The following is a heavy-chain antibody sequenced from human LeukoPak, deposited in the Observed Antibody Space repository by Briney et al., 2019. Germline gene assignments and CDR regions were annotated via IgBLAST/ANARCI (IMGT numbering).Heavy chain of an antibody. Sequence: PSETLSLTCIVSGGSISSGPYYWNWIRQPAGKGLEWIGRISTRGRTLYNPSLKSRVTLSIDTSNNQFSLSLNSVTAADTAIYYCARDLLRGLTGSWFEAFDIWGQGTMVTVSS. J-gene: IGHJ3*02. CDR1: GGSISSGPYY. CDR2: ISTRGRT. V-gene: IGHV4-61*02. D-gene: IGHD6-13*01. CDR3: ARDLLRGLTGSWFEAFDI.